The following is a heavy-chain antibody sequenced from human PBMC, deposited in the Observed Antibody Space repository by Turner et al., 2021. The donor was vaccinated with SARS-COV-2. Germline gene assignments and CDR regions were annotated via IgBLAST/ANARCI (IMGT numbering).Heavy chain of an antibody. Sequence: QVQLVHSGDELKRPRASVKVSCEITGYSLSELAMYWVRQAPGKGLEWMGGFDAEEGQTIYAQKFRGRVTLTEDTTTDTAYMDLSSLTSEDTATYYCATYYDDGDLRYDFWGQGTLVTVSS. D-gene: IGHD3-16*01. CDR2: FDAEEGQT. V-gene: IGHV1-24*01. J-gene: IGHJ4*02. CDR3: ATYYDDGDLRYDF. CDR1: GYSLSELA.